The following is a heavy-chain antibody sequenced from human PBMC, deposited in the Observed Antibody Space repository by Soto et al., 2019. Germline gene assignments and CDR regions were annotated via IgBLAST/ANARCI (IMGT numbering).Heavy chain of an antibody. V-gene: IGHV4-34*01. CDR2: INHSGST. CDR1: GGSFSGYY. Sequence: PSETLSLTCAVYGGSFSGYYWSWIRQPPGKGLEWIGEINHSGSTNYNPSLKSRVSISMDTSKNQFSLNLGSVTAADSAVYYCARRIQLDYWGQGTLVTVSS. CDR3: ARRIQLDY. D-gene: IGHD2-15*01. J-gene: IGHJ4*02.